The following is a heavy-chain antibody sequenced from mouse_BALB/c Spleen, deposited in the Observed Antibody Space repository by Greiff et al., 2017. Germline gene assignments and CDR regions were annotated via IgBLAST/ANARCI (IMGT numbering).Heavy chain of an antibody. V-gene: IGHV1-4*02. CDR2: INPSSGYT. CDR3: AREGDNFAMDY. CDR1: GYTFTSYT. J-gene: IGHJ4*01. Sequence: QVQLQQSAAELARPGASVKMSCKASGYTFTSYTMHWVKQRPGQGLEWIGYINPSSGYTEYNQKFKDKTTLTADKSSSTAYMQLSSLTSEDSAVYYCAREGDNFAMDYWGQGTSVTVSS.